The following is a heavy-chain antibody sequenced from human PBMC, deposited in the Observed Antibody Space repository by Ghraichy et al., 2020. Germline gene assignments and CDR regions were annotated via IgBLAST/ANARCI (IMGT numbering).Heavy chain of an antibody. CDR2: IWYDGSNI. CDR1: GFTFSSYG. V-gene: IGHV3-33*01. CDR3: ARDSITMVRGVIRALDY. D-gene: IGHD3-10*01. J-gene: IGHJ4*02. Sequence: GGSLRLSCAASGFTFSSYGMHWVRQAPGKGLEWVAVIWYDGSNIYYADSVKGRFTISRDNSKNTLYLQMNSLRAEDTAVYYCARDSITMVRGVIRALDYWGQGTLVTVSS.